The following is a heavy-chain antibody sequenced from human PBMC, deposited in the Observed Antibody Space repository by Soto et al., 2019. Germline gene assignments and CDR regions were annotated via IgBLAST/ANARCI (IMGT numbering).Heavy chain of an antibody. D-gene: IGHD3-9*01. V-gene: IGHV1-18*01. CDR2: ISAYNGNT. Sequence: ASVKVSCKASGYTFTSYGISWVRQAPGQGLEWMGWISAYNGNTNYAQKLQGRVTMTTDTSTGPAYMELRSLRSDDTAVYYCARGPAYYDILTGYKPLDYWGQGTLVTVSS. CDR1: GYTFTSYG. CDR3: ARGPAYYDILTGYKPLDY. J-gene: IGHJ4*02.